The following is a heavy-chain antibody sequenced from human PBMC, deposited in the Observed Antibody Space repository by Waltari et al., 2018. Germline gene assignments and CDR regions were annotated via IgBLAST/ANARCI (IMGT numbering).Heavy chain of an antibody. V-gene: IGHV4-39*07. D-gene: IGHD2-2*01. CDR3: ARDQYRDIVVVPAALYDY. J-gene: IGHJ4*02. CDR2: IYYSGST. CDR1: DGSISSSSYY. Sequence: QLQLQESGPGLVKPSETLSLTCTVSDGSISSSSYYWGWIRQPPGKGLEWIGSIYYSGSTYYNPSLKSRVTISVDTSKNQFSLKLSSVTAADTAVYYCARDQYRDIVVVPAALYDYWGQGTLVTVSS.